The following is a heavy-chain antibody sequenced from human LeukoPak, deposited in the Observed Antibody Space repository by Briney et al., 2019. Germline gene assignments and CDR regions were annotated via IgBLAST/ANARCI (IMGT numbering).Heavy chain of an antibody. D-gene: IGHD5-12*01. J-gene: IGHJ5*02. V-gene: IGHV4-30-4*01. Sequence: SETLSLTCTVSGGSISSGDYYWSWIRQPPGKGLEWIGYIYYSGSTYYNPSLKSRVTISVDTSKNQFSLKLSSMTAADTAVYYCARDSGYDLPGPNWFDPWGQGTLVTVSS. CDR2: IYYSGST. CDR1: GGSISSGDYY. CDR3: ARDSGYDLPGPNWFDP.